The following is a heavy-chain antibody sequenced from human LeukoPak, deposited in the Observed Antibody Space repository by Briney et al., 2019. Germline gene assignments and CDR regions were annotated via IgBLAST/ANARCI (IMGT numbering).Heavy chain of an antibody. V-gene: IGHV3-74*01. CDR3: ARDLDWLLFDY. D-gene: IGHD3-9*01. Sequence: GGSLRLSCAASGFTFSAYWMHWVRQAPGKGLVWVSRVKYDGSTTTYADSVKGRFTISRDNAKNILYLRMNSLRVEDTAVYYCARDLDWLLFDYWGQGTLVTVSS. CDR2: VKYDGSTT. J-gene: IGHJ4*02. CDR1: GFTFSAYW.